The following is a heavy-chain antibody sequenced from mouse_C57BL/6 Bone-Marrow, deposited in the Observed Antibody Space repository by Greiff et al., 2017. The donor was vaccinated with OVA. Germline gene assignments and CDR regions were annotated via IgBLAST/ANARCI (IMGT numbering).Heavy chain of an antibody. V-gene: IGHV2-6*03. D-gene: IGHD1-1*01. Sequence: VKLMESGPGLVAPSQSLSITCTVSGFSLTSYGVHWVRQPPGKGLEWLVVIWSDGSTTYNSALKSRLSISKDNSKSQVFLKMNSLQTDDTAMYYCAAGGYYGSSYLFAYWGQGTLVTVSA. CDR2: IWSDGST. J-gene: IGHJ3*01. CDR3: AAGGYYGSSYLFAY. CDR1: GFSLTSYG.